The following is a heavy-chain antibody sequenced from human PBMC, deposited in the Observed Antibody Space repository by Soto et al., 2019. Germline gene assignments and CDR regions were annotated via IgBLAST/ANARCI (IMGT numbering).Heavy chain of an antibody. CDR1: GFTFSSYG. CDR2: IWYDGSNK. V-gene: IGHV3-33*01. D-gene: IGHD3-22*01. Sequence: PGGSLRLSCAASGFTFSSYGMHWVRQAPGKGLEWVAVIWYDGSNKYYADSVKGRFTISRDNSKNTLYLQMNSLRAEDTAVYYCARDPEAYYYDSSGHPGEYWFDPWGQGTLVTVSS. J-gene: IGHJ5*02. CDR3: ARDPEAYYYDSSGHPGEYWFDP.